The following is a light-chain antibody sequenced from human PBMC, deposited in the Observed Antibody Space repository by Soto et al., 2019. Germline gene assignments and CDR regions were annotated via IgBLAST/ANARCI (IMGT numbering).Light chain of an antibody. Sequence: EIVMTQSPATLSVSPGERATLSCRASQNINSNLAWYQQKPGQAPRLLIYDASTRATGIPARFSGSGSGTDFTLTISGLLSEDFAVYFCQQYHNWPGTFGQGTKLEIK. V-gene: IGKV3-15*01. J-gene: IGKJ2*01. CDR3: QQYHNWPGT. CDR1: QNINSN. CDR2: DAS.